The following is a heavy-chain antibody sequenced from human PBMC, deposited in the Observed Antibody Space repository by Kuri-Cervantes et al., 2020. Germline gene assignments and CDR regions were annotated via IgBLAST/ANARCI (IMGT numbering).Heavy chain of an antibody. V-gene: IGHV4-38-2*02. D-gene: IGHD2-15*01. CDR3: ARGGWSLDY. CDR1: GYSISSGYY. CDR2: IYHSGST. J-gene: IGHJ4*02. Sequence: GSLRLSCTVSGYSISSGYYWGWIRQPPGKGLEWIGSIYHSGSTYYNPSLKSRVTISVDTSKNQFSLKLNSVTAADTAVYYCARGGWSLDYWGQGTLVTVSS.